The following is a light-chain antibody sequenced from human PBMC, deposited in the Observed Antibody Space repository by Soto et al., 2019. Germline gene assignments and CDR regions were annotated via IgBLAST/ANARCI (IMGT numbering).Light chain of an antibody. CDR1: SSNIGAGYD. J-gene: IGLJ3*02. V-gene: IGLV1-40*01. CDR3: QSYASSLSPWV. CDR2: GNS. Sequence: QSVLTQPPSVSGAPGQRVTISCTGSSSNIGAGYDVHWYQQLPGTAPKLLIYGNSNRPSGVPDRFSASKSGTSASLAITGLKTEDEDYYYCQSYASSLSPWVLGGGTKVTVL.